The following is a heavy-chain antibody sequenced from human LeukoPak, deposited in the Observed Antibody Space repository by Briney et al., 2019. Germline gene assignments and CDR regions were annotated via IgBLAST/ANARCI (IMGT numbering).Heavy chain of an antibody. J-gene: IGHJ4*02. CDR2: ISAYNGNT. CDR3: ARDLNPGYDSSGFWGN. D-gene: IGHD3-22*01. CDR1: GYTFTSYG. V-gene: IGHV1-18*01. Sequence: ASVKVSCKASGYTFTSYGISWVRQAPGQGLEWMGWISAYNGNTNYAQKLQGRVTMTTDTSTSTAYMELRSLRSDDTAVYYCARDLNPGYDSSGFWGNWGQGTLVTVSS.